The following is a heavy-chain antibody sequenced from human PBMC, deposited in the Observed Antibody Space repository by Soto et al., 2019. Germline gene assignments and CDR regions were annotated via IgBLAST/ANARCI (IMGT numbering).Heavy chain of an antibody. Sequence: TSETLSLTCTVSGGSISSSSYYWGWIRQPPGKGLEWIGSIYYSGSTYYNPSLKSRVTISVDTSKNQFSLKLSSVTAADTAVYYCARHLRPMTYYYGMDVWGQGTTVTVSS. D-gene: IGHD3-22*01. CDR3: ARHLRPMTYYYGMDV. CDR1: GGSISSSSYY. V-gene: IGHV4-39*01. CDR2: IYYSGST. J-gene: IGHJ6*02.